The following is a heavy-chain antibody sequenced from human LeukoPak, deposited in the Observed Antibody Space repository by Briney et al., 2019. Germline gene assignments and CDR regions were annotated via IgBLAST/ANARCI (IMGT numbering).Heavy chain of an antibody. CDR3: AKSCNSGNCYYNY. Sequence: GGSLRLSCVASGFTFDNAWMSWVRQAPEKGLEWVSGISGSGSSTYYADSVKGRFTISRDNSENTLSLQMNSLRADDTAIYYCAKSCNSGNCYYNYWGQGTLVTVSS. V-gene: IGHV3-23*01. CDR1: GFTFDNAW. D-gene: IGHD2/OR15-2a*01. J-gene: IGHJ4*02. CDR2: ISGSGSST.